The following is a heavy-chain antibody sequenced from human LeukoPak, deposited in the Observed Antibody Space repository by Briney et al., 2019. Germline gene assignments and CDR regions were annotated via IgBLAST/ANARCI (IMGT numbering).Heavy chain of an antibody. Sequence: GGSLRLSCAASGLTFSDYGMHWVRQAPGKGLEWVAFIRYGGSGSNEYYADSVKGRFTISRDNSKNSLYLQMNRLRIEDSAVYYCAKSRAPTAAPDAFDFWGQGTMVTVSS. CDR3: AKSRAPTAAPDAFDF. CDR1: GLTFSDYG. V-gene: IGHV3-30*02. J-gene: IGHJ3*01. D-gene: IGHD1-14*01. CDR2: IRYGGSGSNE.